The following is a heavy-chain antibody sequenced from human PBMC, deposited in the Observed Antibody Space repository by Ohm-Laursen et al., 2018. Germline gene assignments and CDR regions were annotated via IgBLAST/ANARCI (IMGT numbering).Heavy chain of an antibody. V-gene: IGHV3-48*03. CDR3: ARCQSGRSLSDS. J-gene: IGHJ4*02. Sequence: SLRLSCAASGFTFSSYEMNWVRQAPGKGLEWVSYISSSGSTIYYADSVKGRFTISRDNAKNSLYLQMGSLRAEDTAVYYCARCQSGRSLSDSWGQGTLVTVSS. CDR1: GFTFSSYE. CDR2: ISSSGSTI. D-gene: IGHD3-3*01.